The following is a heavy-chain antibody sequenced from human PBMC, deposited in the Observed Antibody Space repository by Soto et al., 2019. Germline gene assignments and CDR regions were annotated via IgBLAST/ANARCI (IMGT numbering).Heavy chain of an antibody. J-gene: IGHJ4*02. CDR3: ARQLNYGDYEGTFDY. CDR1: GGSISSYY. Sequence: SETLSLTCTVSGGSISSYYWSWIRQPPGKGLEWIGYIYYSGSTNYNPSLKSRVTISVDTSKNQFSLKLSSVTAADTAVYYCARQLNYGDYEGTFDYWGQGTLVTVPQ. CDR2: IYYSGST. V-gene: IGHV4-59*01. D-gene: IGHD4-17*01.